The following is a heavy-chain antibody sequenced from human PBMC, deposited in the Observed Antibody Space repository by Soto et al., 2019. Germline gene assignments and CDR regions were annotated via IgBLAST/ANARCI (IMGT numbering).Heavy chain of an antibody. J-gene: IGHJ6*02. Sequence: GGSLRLSCAASGFSFGSYWMHWVRQAPGKGLVWVSRINSDGSSTSYADSVKGRFTISRDNAKNTLYLQMNSLRAEDTAVYYCASLWPVEYSYYYYGMDVWGQGTTVTVSS. CDR1: GFSFGSYW. CDR3: ASLWPVEYSYYYYGMDV. CDR2: INSDGSST. D-gene: IGHD3-10*01. V-gene: IGHV3-74*01.